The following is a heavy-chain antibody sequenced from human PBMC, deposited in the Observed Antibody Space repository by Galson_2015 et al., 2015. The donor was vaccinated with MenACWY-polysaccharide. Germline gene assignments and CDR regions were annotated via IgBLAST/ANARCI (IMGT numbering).Heavy chain of an antibody. CDR3: AGGLGWSSDY. D-gene: IGHD6-19*01. V-gene: IGHV3-23*01. CDR2: ISGSGDFT. Sequence: SLRLSCAASGLRFNTDAMSWVRQAPGKGLEWVSTISGSGDFTFYTDSVKGRFTISRDNAKNSLYLQMDNLRAEDTAVYYCAGGLGWSSDYWGPGTLVTVSS. J-gene: IGHJ4*02. CDR1: GLRFNTDA.